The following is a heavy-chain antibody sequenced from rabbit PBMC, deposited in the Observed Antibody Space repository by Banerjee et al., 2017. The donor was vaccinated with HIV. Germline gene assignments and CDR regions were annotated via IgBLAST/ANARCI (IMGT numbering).Heavy chain of an antibody. D-gene: IGHD1-1*01. V-gene: IGHV1S40*01. CDR2: IDTTSINT. Sequence: QSLEESGGDLVKPGASLTLTCKASGFDFNSRYYMCWVRQAPGKGLELIACIDTTSINTADATWAKGRFTISSDNAQSTVDLKMTSLTAADTATYFCARDLVAVIGWNFNLWGQGTLVTDS. J-gene: IGHJ4*01. CDR3: ARDLVAVIGWNFNL. CDR1: GFDFNSRYY.